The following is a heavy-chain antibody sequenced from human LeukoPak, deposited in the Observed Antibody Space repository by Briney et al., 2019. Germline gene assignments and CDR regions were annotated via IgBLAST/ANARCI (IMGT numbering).Heavy chain of an antibody. D-gene: IGHD6-13*01. CDR1: GFTFSIAS. J-gene: IGHJ4*01. CDR2: IKTKTDGGTT. V-gene: IGHV3-15*01. Sequence: PGGSLRLSCAASGFTFSIASMSWVRQAPGKGLEWVGQIKTKTDGGTTDHAAPVKGRFTVSRDDSKNTLYLQMSSLKTEDTAVYYCTTHRGYSSSPTFDYWSQGTLVTVSS. CDR3: TTHRGYSSSPTFDY.